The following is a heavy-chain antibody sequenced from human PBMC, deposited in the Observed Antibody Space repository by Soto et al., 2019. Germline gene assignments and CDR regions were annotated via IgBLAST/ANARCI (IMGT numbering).Heavy chain of an antibody. V-gene: IGHV2-70*01. CDR2: IDWDDDK. J-gene: IGHJ6*02. CDR1: VFSLSTSGMC. CDR3: ARIRSSSGKVYYYYYYGMDV. Sequence: SGPTLVNPTQTLTLTCTFSVFSLSTSGMCVSWIRQPPGKALEWLALIDWDDDKYYSTSLKTRLTISKDTSKNQVVLTMTNMDPVDTATYYCARIRSSSGKVYYYYYYGMDVWGQGTTVTVSS. D-gene: IGHD6-6*01.